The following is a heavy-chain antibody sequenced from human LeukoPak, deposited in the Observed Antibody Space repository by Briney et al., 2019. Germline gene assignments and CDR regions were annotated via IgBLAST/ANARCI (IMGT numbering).Heavy chain of an antibody. CDR1: GFTFSSYA. CDR3: ARGLGALDYYDSSGYRH. CDR2: ISGSGGST. D-gene: IGHD3-22*01. Sequence: GGSLRLSCAASGFTFSSYAMSWVRQAPGKGLEWVSAISGSGGSTYYADSVKGRFTISRDNSKNTLYLQMNSLRAEDTAVYYCARGLGALDYYDSSGYRHWGQGTLVTVSS. J-gene: IGHJ4*02. V-gene: IGHV3-23*01.